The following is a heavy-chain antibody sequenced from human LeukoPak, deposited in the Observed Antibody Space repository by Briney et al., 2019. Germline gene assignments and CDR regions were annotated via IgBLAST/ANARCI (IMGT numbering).Heavy chain of an antibody. J-gene: IGHJ4*02. CDR1: GYSFTSYW. CDR2: IDPSDSYT. D-gene: IGHD2-21*01. CDR3: ARLAYDHVDY. V-gene: IGHV5-10-1*01. Sequence: GESLKISCKGSGYSFTSYWISWVRQMPGKGLEWMGRIDPSDSYTNYSPSFQGHVTITANKSTSTAYLQWSSLKASDTAMYYCARLAYDHVDYWGQGTLVTVSS.